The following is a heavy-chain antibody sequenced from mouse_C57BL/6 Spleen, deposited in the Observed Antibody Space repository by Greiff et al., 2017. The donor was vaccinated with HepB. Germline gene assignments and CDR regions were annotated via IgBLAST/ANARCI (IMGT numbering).Heavy chain of an antibody. CDR1: GYTFTSYW. J-gene: IGHJ3*01. CDR2: IDPSDSYT. Sequence: QVQLQQPGAELVKPGASVKLSCKASGYTFTSYWMQWVKQRPGQGLEWIGEIDPSDSYTNYNQKFKGKATLTVDTSSSTAYMPLSSLTSEDSAVYYCALYGSSPYWGQGTLVTVSA. CDR3: ALYGSSPY. D-gene: IGHD1-1*01. V-gene: IGHV1-50*01.